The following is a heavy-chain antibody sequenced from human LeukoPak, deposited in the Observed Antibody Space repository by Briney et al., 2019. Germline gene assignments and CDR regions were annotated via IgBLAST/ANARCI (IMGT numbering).Heavy chain of an antibody. V-gene: IGHV4-28*01. CDR1: GYSISSSNW. Sequence: SETLSLTCTVSGYSISSSNWWGWIRQPPRKGLEWIAYIYYGGNTFYNPSLKSRITMSVDTSKNQFSLKLSSVTAVDTAVYYCARSGGGGDSDAFDIWGQGTVVTVSS. D-gene: IGHD4-23*01. CDR3: ARSGGGGDSDAFDI. CDR2: IYYGGNT. J-gene: IGHJ3*02.